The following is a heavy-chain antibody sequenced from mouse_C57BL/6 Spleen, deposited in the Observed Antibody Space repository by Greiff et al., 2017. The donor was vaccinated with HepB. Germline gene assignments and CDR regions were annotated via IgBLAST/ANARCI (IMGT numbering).Heavy chain of an antibody. D-gene: IGHD2-3*01. CDR3: ARNDDGYLYWYFDV. CDR2: IWTGGGT. CDR1: GFSLTSYA. Sequence: VMLVESGPGLVAPSQSLSITCTVSGFSLTSYAISWVRQPPGKGLEWLGVIWTGGGTNYNSALKSRLSISKDNSKSQVFLKMNSLQTDDTARYYCARNDDGYLYWYFDVWGTGTTVTVSS. V-gene: IGHV2-9-1*01. J-gene: IGHJ1*03.